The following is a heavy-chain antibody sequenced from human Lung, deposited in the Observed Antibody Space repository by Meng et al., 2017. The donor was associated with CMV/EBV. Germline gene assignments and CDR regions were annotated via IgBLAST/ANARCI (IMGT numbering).Heavy chain of an antibody. Sequence: QCQPVESGGGVKKPGASVKVSCKASGYTFTNYGITWVRQAPGQGLEWMGWINAYNGDTNYAQTLQGRVTMTTDISTSTAYMELRSLRSDDTAVYYCARVEVGITSGDYWGQGTLVTVSS. CDR3: ARVEVGITSGDY. CDR2: INAYNGDT. J-gene: IGHJ4*02. V-gene: IGHV1-18*01. CDR1: GYTFTNYG. D-gene: IGHD1-26*01.